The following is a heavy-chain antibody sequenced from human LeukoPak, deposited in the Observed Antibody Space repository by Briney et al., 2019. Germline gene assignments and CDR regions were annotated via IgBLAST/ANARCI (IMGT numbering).Heavy chain of an antibody. CDR3: ASGYSNGANGFDM. CDR1: GYTFATYG. V-gene: IGHV1-18*01. Sequence: ASVKVSCKASGYTFATYGIIWVRQAPGQGLEWMGWISANNGNTNYTQKVQGRVTMTTDTSTSTAYLELRSLRSDDTAVYYCASGYSNGANGFDMWGQGTMVIVSS. CDR2: ISANNGNT. D-gene: IGHD5-18*01. J-gene: IGHJ3*02.